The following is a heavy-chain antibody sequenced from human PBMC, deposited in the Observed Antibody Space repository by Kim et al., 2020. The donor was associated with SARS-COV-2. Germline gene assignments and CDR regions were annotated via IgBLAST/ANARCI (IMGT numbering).Heavy chain of an antibody. CDR1: GFTFSSYA. Sequence: GGSLRLSCAASGFTFSSYAMSWVRQAPGKGLEWVSITSGSGATTYYADSAKGRLTISRDNSRNTLYLLMNSLRAEDTAAYYCAKGPGFSSGSAYFDSSG. V-gene: IGHV3-23*01. D-gene: IGHD6-19*01. CDR3: AKGPGFSSGSAYFDS. J-gene: IGHJ4*01. CDR2: TSGSGATT.